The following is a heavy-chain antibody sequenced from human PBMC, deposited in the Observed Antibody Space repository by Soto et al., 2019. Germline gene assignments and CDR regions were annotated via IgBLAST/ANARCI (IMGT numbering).Heavy chain of an antibody. D-gene: IGHD1-1*01. CDR2: ISSSSRTI. V-gene: IGHV3-48*02. J-gene: IGHJ6*02. Sequence: GGSLRLSCAASGFTFSSYSMNWVRQAPGKGLEWVSYISSSSRTIYYADSVKGRFTISRDNAKNSLYLQMNSLRDEDTAVYYCALDLWNYYYYYGMDVWAQRTTVTVSS. CDR1: GFTFSSYS. CDR3: ALDLWNYYYYYGMDV.